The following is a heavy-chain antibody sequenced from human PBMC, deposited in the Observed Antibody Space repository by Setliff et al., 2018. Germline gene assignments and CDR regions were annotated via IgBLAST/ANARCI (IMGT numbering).Heavy chain of an antibody. D-gene: IGHD2-21*01. Sequence: PSETLSLTCAVYGDSFSDYYWSWIRQPPGKGLEWIEEINHRGSTNYSPSLRSRVSMSLDTSKRQVSLNLNSVTAADTGVYYCATRTFAVIPHPGLGLDYFYGMDVWGRGTTVTVS. CDR2: INHRGST. CDR3: ATRTFAVIPHPGLGLDYFYGMDV. V-gene: IGHV4-34*01. J-gene: IGHJ6*02. CDR1: GDSFSDYY.